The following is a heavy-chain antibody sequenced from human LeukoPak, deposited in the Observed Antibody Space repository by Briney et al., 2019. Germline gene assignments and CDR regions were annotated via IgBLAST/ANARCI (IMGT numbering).Heavy chain of an antibody. J-gene: IGHJ6*02. CDR1: GRSFSGYY. D-gene: IGHD3-9*01. CDR2: INHSGST. Sequence: SETLSLTCAVYGRSFSGYYWSGIRQPPGKGLEWIGEINHSGSTNYNPSLKSRVTISVDTSKNQFSLKLSSVTAADTAVYYCARDNDILTGYYHYYGMDVWGQGTTVTVSS. CDR3: ARDNDILTGYYHYYGMDV. V-gene: IGHV4-34*01.